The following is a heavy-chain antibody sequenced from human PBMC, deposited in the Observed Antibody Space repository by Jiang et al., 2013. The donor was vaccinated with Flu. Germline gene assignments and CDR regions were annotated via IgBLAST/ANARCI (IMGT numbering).Heavy chain of an antibody. V-gene: IGHV1-69*04. CDR1: GGTFSSYA. J-gene: IGHJ4*02. CDR2: IIPILGIA. Sequence: SCKASGGTFSSYAISWVRQAPGQGLEWMGRIIPILGIANYAQKFQGRVTITADTPTSTAYMELRSLISDDTAVYYCARDRGSTRWLEPIDYWGQGTLVTVSS. CDR3: ARDRGSTRWLEPIDY. D-gene: IGHD2-2*01.